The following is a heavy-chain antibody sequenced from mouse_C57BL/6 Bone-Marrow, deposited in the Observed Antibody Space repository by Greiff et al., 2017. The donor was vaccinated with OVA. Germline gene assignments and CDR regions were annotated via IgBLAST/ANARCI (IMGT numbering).Heavy chain of an antibody. CDR2: ISSGGSYT. CDR3: ARGGSNYFDD. J-gene: IGHJ2*01. V-gene: IGHV5-6*01. D-gene: IGHD1-1*01. CDR1: GFTFSSYG. Sequence: EVQLVESGGDLVKPGGSLKLSCAASGFTFSSYGMSWVRQTPDKRLEWVATISSGGSYTYYPDSVKGRFTISRDNAKNTLYLQMSRLKSEDTAMYYCARGGSNYFDDWGKGTTLTVSS.